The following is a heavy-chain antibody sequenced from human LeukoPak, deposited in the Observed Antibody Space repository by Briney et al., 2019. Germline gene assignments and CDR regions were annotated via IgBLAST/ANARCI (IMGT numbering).Heavy chain of an antibody. CDR1: GGSISNYYW. CDR2: IYWDDDK. V-gene: IGHV2-5*08. D-gene: IGHD6-13*01. CDR3: AHTLLGITATGTTYYFDY. J-gene: IGHJ4*02. Sequence: TLSLTCTVSGGSISNYYWSWIRQPPGKALEWLALIYWDDDKRYSPSLKSRLTISKDTSKNQVVLTMTNMDPVDTATYYCAHTLLGITATGTTYYFDYWGQGTLVTVSS.